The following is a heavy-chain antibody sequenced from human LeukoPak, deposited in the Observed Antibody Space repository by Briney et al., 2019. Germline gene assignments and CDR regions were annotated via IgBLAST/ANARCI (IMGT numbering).Heavy chain of an antibody. CDR3: ARASDFWSGYPDAFDI. Sequence: SETLSLTCTVSGGSISSYYWSWIRQPAGKGLEWIGRIYTSGSTNYNPSLKSRVTMSVDTSKNQFSLKLSSVTAADTAVYYRARASDFWSGYPDAFDIWGQGTMVTVSS. V-gene: IGHV4-4*07. J-gene: IGHJ3*02. CDR2: IYTSGST. CDR1: GGSISSYY. D-gene: IGHD3-3*01.